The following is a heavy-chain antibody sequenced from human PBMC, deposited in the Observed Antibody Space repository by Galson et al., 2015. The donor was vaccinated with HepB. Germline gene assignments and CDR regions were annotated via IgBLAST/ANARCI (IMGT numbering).Heavy chain of an antibody. J-gene: IGHJ3*02. D-gene: IGHD3-22*01. V-gene: IGHV3-23*01. CDR2: ISGSGGST. Sequence: SLRLSCAASGSTFSSYAMSWVRQAPGKGLEWVSAISGSGGSTYYADSVKGRFTISRDNSKDTLYLQMNSLRAEDTAVYYCAKYYDSNGFDIWGQGTMVTVSS. CDR1: GSTFSSYA. CDR3: AKYYDSNGFDI.